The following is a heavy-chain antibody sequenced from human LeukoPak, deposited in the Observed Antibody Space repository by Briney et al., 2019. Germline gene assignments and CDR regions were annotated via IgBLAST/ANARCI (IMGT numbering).Heavy chain of an antibody. CDR3: ARGPPTRVVVITTGDFDY. V-gene: IGHV1-2*02. J-gene: IGHJ4*02. D-gene: IGHD3-22*01. CDR1: GYTFTGYY. Sequence: ASVKVSCKASGYTFTGYYIHWVRQAPGQGPEWMGWINPNSGVTKFAQKFQGRVTVTRDTSISTAYMEMRRLRPDDRAVYFCARGPPTRVVVITTGDFDYWGQGTLVTVSS. CDR2: INPNSGVT.